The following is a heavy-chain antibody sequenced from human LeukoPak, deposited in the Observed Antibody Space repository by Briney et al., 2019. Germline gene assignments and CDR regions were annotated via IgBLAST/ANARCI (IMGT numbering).Heavy chain of an antibody. D-gene: IGHD1-26*01. CDR1: GFTFSSYG. Sequence: PGRSLRLSCAASGFTFSSYGMHWVRQAPGKGLEWVAVISYDGSNKYYADSVKGRFTISRDNSKNTLYLQMNSLRAEDTAVYYCARDRVIVGANDAFDIWGQGTMVTVSS. V-gene: IGHV3-30*03. J-gene: IGHJ3*02. CDR2: ISYDGSNK. CDR3: ARDRVIVGANDAFDI.